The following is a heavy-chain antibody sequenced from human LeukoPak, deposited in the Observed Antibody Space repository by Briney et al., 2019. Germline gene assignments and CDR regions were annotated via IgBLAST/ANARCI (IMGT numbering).Heavy chain of an antibody. CDR3: TRDRDGGSAFDI. J-gene: IGHJ3*02. Sequence: SGGSLRLSCAASGFTFSSFVMHWVRQAPGKGLEYVSNIRPNGEKTHYGSSVKGRFTISRDNSKNTVYLQMGSLRAEDMAVYYCTRDRDGGSAFDIWGQGTMVTVSS. CDR1: GFTFSSFV. V-gene: IGHV3-64*01. CDR2: IRPNGEKT. D-gene: IGHD5-24*01.